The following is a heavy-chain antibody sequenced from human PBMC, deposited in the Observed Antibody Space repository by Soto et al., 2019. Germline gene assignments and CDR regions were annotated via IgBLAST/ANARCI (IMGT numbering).Heavy chain of an antibody. V-gene: IGHV1-69*06. CDR1: EDTFRNYA. Sequence: QVELVQSGAEVKKPGSSVKVSCQASEDTFRNYAISWVRQAPGQGLEWMGGIIPIFGTANYAQKFQGRVTITADTSANTVYLELSSLRSEDTAVYYCARGKEIAARFDYWGQGTLVTVSS. J-gene: IGHJ4*02. CDR3: ARGKEIAARFDY. D-gene: IGHD6-6*01. CDR2: IIPIFGTA.